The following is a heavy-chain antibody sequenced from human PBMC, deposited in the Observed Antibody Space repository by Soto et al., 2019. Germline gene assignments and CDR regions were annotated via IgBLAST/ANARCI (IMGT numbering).Heavy chain of an antibody. CDR1: GFTLSGYA. Sequence: EVQLAESGGGLAQPGGSLRLSCAASGFTLSGYAMDWVRQAPGKGLEYVSGISSNGVGTYYANFVQGRFTISRDNSKNTVYRQMGSLRPEDMAVYYCARRARPDFYYMDVWGKGTTVTVSS. CDR3: ARRARPDFYYMDV. D-gene: IGHD6-6*01. J-gene: IGHJ6*03. CDR2: ISSNGVGT. V-gene: IGHV3-64*01.